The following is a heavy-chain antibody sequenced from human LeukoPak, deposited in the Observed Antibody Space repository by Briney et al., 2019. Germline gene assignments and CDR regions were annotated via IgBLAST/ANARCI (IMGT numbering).Heavy chain of an antibody. CDR2: IYYSGIT. J-gene: IGHJ4*02. CDR1: GGSISSNSYY. D-gene: IGHD5-24*01. CDR3: ASSRGATIFDY. Sequence: PSETLSLTCIVSGGSISSNSYYCGWIRQPPGKGLEWIGSIYYSGITYYNPSLKSRVTISVDTSKNQFSLKLSSVTAADTAVYYCASSRGATIFDYWGQGTLVTVSS. V-gene: IGHV4-39*01.